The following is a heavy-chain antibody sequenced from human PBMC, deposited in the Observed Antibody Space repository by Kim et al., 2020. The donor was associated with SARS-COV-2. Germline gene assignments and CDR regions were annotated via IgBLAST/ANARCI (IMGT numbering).Heavy chain of an antibody. CDR1: GFTVSSNY. CDR2: IYSGGNT. J-gene: IGHJ2*01. Sequence: GGSLRLSCAASGFTVSSNYMSWVRQAPGKGLEWVSVIYSGGNTYYAASVEGRFTISRDNSKNTPYFQMNSLRTEDTAAYYCSAGPPYDFWCGGLWG. D-gene: IGHD3-3*01. CDR3: SAGPPYDFWCGGL. V-gene: IGHV3-53*01.